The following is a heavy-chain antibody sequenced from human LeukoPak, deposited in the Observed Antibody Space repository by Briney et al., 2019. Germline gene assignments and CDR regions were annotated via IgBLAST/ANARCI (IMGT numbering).Heavy chain of an antibody. Sequence: SQTLSLTCAVSGGSISSGGYSWSWIRQPPGKGLEWIGYIYHSGSTYYNPSLKSRVTISVDRSKNQFSLKLSSVTAADTAVYYCARHVVVPAGPWDDAFDIWGQGTMVTVSS. V-gene: IGHV4-30-2*01. J-gene: IGHJ3*02. CDR3: ARHVVVPAGPWDDAFDI. D-gene: IGHD2-2*01. CDR2: IYHSGST. CDR1: GGSISSGGYS.